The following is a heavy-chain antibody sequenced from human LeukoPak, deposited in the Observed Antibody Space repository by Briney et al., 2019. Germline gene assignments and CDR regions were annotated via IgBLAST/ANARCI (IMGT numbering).Heavy chain of an antibody. Sequence: PSETLSLTCAVYGGSFSSYYWSWLRQPPGKGLEWIGEINHSESTNYKPSLKSRVTISVDTSKNHFSLKLSSVTAADTAVYYCASGSDSDLYFQHWGQGTLVTVSS. CDR3: ASGSDSDLYFQH. CDR2: INHSEST. V-gene: IGHV4-34*01. J-gene: IGHJ1*01. CDR1: GGSFSSYY.